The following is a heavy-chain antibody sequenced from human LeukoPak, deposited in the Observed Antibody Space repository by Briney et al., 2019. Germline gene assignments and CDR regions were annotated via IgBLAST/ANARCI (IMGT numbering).Heavy chain of an antibody. V-gene: IGHV4-59*01. CDR1: GGSISSYY. CDR2: IYYSGST. J-gene: IGHJ6*03. Sequence: SETLSLTCTVSGGSISSYYWSWIRQPPGKGLEWIGYIYYSGSTNYNPSLKSRVTISVDTSKNQFSLKLSSVTAADTAVYYCARIKRQGNYYDSSGYSYYMDVWGKGTTVTVSS. CDR3: ARIKRQGNYYDSSGYSYYMDV. D-gene: IGHD3-22*01.